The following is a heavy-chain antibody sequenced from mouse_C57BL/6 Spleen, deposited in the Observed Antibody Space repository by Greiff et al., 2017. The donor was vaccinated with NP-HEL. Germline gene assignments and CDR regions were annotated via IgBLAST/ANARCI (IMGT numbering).Heavy chain of an antibody. CDR3: EMDDYDSWFAY. V-gene: IGHV1-22*01. J-gene: IGHJ3*01. CDR2: INPNNGGT. Sequence: EVQLQQSGPELVKPGASVKMSCKASGYTFTDYNMHWVKQSHGKSLEWIGYINPNNGGTSYNQKFKGKATLTVNKSSSTAYMELRSLTSEDSAVYYCEMDDYDSWFAYWGQGTLVTVSA. D-gene: IGHD2-4*01. CDR1: GYTFTDYN.